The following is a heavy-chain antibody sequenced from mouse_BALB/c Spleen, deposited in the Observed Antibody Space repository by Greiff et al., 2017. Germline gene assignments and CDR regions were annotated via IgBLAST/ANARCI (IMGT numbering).Heavy chain of an antibody. CDR1: GFTFSSFG. D-gene: IGHD2-3*01. J-gene: IGHJ4*01. CDR3: ARGYDGYYLDAMDY. Sequence: DVMLVESGGGLVQPGGSRKLSCAASGFTFSSFGMHWVRQAPEKGLEWVAYISSGSSTIYYADTVKGRFTISRDNPKNTLFLQMTSLRSEDTAMYYCARGYDGYYLDAMDYWGQGTSVTVSS. CDR2: ISSGSSTI. V-gene: IGHV5-17*02.